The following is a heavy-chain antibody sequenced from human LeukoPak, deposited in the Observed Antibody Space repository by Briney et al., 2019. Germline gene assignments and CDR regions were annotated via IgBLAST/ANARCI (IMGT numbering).Heavy chain of an antibody. CDR1: GGSISSGDYY. CDR3: AREGPLWFGELLWGDNWFDP. V-gene: IGHV4-30-4*01. J-gene: IGHJ5*02. D-gene: IGHD3-10*01. CDR2: IYYSGST. Sequence: SETLSLTCTVSGGSISSGDYYWSWIRQPPGKGLEWIGYIYYSGSTYYNPSLKSRVTISVDTSKNQFSLKLSSVTAADTAVYYCAREGPLWFGELLWGDNWFDPWGQGNLVTVSS.